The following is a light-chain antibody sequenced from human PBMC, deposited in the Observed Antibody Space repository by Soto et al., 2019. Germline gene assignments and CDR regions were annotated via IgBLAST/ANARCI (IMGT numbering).Light chain of an antibody. Sequence: DIQMTQSPSTLSAPVGDRVTITCRASETINIWLAWYQQKPGKAPKLLIYKASSLESGVPSRFSGSGSGTEFTLTISSLQPDDFATYHCQQYNNWYSFGQGTKLEIK. J-gene: IGKJ2*03. V-gene: IGKV1-5*03. CDR3: QQYNNWYS. CDR1: ETINIW. CDR2: KAS.